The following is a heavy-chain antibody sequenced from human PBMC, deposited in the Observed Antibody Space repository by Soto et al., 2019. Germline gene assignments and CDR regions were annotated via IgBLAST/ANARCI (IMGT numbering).Heavy chain of an antibody. CDR2: IKQDGSEK. V-gene: IGHV3-7*01. Sequence: GSLRLSCAASGFTFSSYWMSWVRQAPGKGLEWVANIKQDGSEKYYVDSVKGRFTISRDNAKNSLYLQMNSLRAEDTAVYYCASYRYDYIWGSYRYTHNWFDPWGQGTLVTVSS. CDR1: GFTFSSYW. J-gene: IGHJ5*02. CDR3: ASYRYDYIWGSYRYTHNWFDP. D-gene: IGHD3-16*02.